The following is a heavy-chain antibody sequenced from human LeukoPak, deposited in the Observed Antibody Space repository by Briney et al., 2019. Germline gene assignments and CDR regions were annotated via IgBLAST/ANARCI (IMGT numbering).Heavy chain of an antibody. CDR3: ARVGMRDTANLRPVDY. D-gene: IGHD5-18*01. Sequence: PGGSLRLSCAASGFTFSDYYMSWIRQPPGKGLEWVSYISGSTTYTNYADSVRGRFTISRDNSKNSLYLQMNSLRAEDTAVYYCARVGMRDTANLRPVDYWGQGTLVTVSS. CDR2: ISGSTTYT. J-gene: IGHJ4*02. CDR1: GFTFSDYY. V-gene: IGHV3-11*05.